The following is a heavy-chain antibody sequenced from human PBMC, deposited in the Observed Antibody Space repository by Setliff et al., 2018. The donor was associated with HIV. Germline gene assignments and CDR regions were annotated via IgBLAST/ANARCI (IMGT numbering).Heavy chain of an antibody. J-gene: IGHJ6*04. CDR1: GYTFTGYY. V-gene: IGHV1-2*02. Sequence: ASVKVSCKASGYTFTGYYMHWVRQAPGQGLEWMGWINPNSGGTTYAQKFQGRVTMTRDTSISTAYMEVSRLRSDDTAVYYCARGKGVGGVVITGGLDVWGKGTTVTVSS. CDR2: INPNSGGT. CDR3: ARGKGVGGVVITGGLDV. D-gene: IGHD3-10*01.